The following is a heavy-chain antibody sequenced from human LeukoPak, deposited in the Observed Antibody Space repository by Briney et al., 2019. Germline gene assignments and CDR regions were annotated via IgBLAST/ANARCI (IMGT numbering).Heavy chain of an antibody. CDR1: GYRFTTYW. CDR3: ARSLTAAAGVL. D-gene: IGHD6-25*01. CDR2: IYPADSDI. Sequence: GESPKTLCKGSGYRFTTYWIGWVRQIPGKGLEWMAIIYPADSDIRYSPSFQGQVTISADKSISTAYLQWSSLKASDTAMYYCARSLTAAAGVLWGERPLVTVSS. J-gene: IGHJ4*02. V-gene: IGHV5-51*01.